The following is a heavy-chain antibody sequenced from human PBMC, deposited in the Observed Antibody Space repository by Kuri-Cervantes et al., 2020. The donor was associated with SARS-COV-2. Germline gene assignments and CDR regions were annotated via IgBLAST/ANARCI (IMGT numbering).Heavy chain of an antibody. CDR1: GGSFSSYY. CDR2: IYYSGST. Sequence: SETLSLTCTVSGGSFSSYYWSWIRQPPGKGLEWIGYIYYSGSTNYNPSLKSRVTISVDTSKNQFSLKLSSVTAADTAVYYCARVGGYYDSSGYYYGGVGFDYWGQGTLVTVSS. J-gene: IGHJ4*02. CDR3: ARVGGYYDSSGYYYGGVGFDY. V-gene: IGHV4-59*01. D-gene: IGHD3-22*01.